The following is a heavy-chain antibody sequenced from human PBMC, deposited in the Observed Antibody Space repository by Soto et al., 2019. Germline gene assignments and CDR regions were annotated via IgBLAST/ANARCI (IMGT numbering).Heavy chain of an antibody. D-gene: IGHD1-1*01. CDR1: GGSITRGDYY. CDR2: IFNTEGT. V-gene: IGHV4-30-4*01. J-gene: IGHJ4*02. Sequence: TLSLTCGVSGGSITRGDYYWSWIRQPPGKGLEWIGYIFNTEGTSYNPSLKSRLTISADKSKNQFSLKLNSVTAADTAFYYCASGTPMDSWGQGTLVTVYS. CDR3: ASGTPMDS.